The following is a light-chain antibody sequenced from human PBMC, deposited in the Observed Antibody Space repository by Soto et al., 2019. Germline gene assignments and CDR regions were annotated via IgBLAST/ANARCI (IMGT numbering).Light chain of an antibody. V-gene: IGLV2-14*03. CDR2: EVS. CDR1: SSDLGAYKY. CDR3: SSYTNTSTLV. J-gene: IGLJ1*01. Sequence: QSPLTQPASVSGSPGQSITISCAGTSSDLGAYKYVSWYQQHPDKAPKLILYEVSRRPSGVSNRFSGSKSGNTASLTISGLLAEDEADYSCSSYTNTSTLVFGTGTKV.